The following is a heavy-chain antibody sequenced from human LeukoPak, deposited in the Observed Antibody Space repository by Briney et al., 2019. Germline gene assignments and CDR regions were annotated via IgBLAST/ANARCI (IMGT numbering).Heavy chain of an antibody. Sequence: GASVKVSCKASGYTFTSYAMNWVRQAPGQGLEWVGWINTNTGNPTYAQGFTGRFVFSLDTSVSTAYLQISSLKAEDTAVYYCARSRAAAPRNWFDPWGQGTLVTVSS. CDR1: GYTFTSYA. J-gene: IGHJ5*02. CDR2: INTNTGNP. D-gene: IGHD6-13*01. V-gene: IGHV7-4-1*02. CDR3: ARSRAAAPRNWFDP.